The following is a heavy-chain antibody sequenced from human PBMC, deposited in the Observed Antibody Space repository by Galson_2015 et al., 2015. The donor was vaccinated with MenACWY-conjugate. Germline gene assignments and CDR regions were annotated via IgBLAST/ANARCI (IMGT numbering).Heavy chain of an antibody. V-gene: IGHV3-30*02. CDR2: IRYDGSNK. Sequence: SLRLSCAASGFTFSSYGMHWVRQAPGKGLEWVAFIRYDGSNKYYADSVKGRFTISRDNAKNSLYLQMNSLRAEDTAVYYCARGMGYCSGGSCYGYFDYWGQGALVTVSS. CDR1: GFTFSSYG. D-gene: IGHD2-15*01. CDR3: ARGMGYCSGGSCYGYFDY. J-gene: IGHJ4*02.